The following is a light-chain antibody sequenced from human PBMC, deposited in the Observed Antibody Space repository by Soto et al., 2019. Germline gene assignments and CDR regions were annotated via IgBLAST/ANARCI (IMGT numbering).Light chain of an antibody. CDR2: DVS. Sequence: QSALTQPASVSGSPGQSITISCTGTSSDVGGYNYVSWYQQHPGKAPQLMIYDVSNRPSGVSNRFSGSKSGNTASLTISGLQAEDEADYYCSSYTSSSTLEVVGGGTKLTVL. V-gene: IGLV2-14*01. CDR3: SSYTSSSTLEV. CDR1: SSDVGGYNY. J-gene: IGLJ2*01.